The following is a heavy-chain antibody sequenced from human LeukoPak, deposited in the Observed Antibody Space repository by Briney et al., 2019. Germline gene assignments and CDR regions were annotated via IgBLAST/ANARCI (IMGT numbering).Heavy chain of an antibody. J-gene: IGHJ5*02. D-gene: IGHD2-15*01. CDR1: GGSISSYY. CDR2: IYYSGST. V-gene: IGHV4-59*08. Sequence: SETLSLTCTVSGGSISSYYWSWIRQPPGKGLEWIGYIYYSGSTNYNPSLKSRVTISVDTSKNQFSLKLSSVTAADTAVYYCARRPGGLQDWLDPWGQGTLVTVSS. CDR3: ARRPGGLQDWLDP.